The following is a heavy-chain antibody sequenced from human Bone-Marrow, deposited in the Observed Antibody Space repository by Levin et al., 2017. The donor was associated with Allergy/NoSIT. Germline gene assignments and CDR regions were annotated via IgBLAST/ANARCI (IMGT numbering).Heavy chain of an antibody. CDR2: IKSKTDGGTI. J-gene: IGHJ4*02. CDR3: TTYSNSWYYFDY. V-gene: IGHV3-15*01. Sequence: PGGSLRLSCAASGFSFSNAWMSWARQAPGKGLEWVGRIKSKTDGGTIEYAAPVKGRFTISRDDSKNTLYLQMNSLKTEDTAVYYCTTYSNSWYYFDYWGQGTLITVSS. D-gene: IGHD6-13*01. CDR1: GFSFSNAW.